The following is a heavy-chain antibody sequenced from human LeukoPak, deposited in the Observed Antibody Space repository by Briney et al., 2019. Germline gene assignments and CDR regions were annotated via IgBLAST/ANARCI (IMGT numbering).Heavy chain of an antibody. D-gene: IGHD5-18*01. V-gene: IGHV3-30*02. CDR3: AEGHTAMVSNYYYYMDV. CDR2: IRYDGSNK. CDR1: GFTFSSYG. J-gene: IGHJ6*03. Sequence: PGGSLRLSCAASGFTFSSYGMHWVRQAPGKGLEWVAFIRYDGSNKYYADSVKGRFTISRDNSKNTLYLQMNSLRAEDTAVYYCAEGHTAMVSNYYYYMDVWGKGTTVTVSS.